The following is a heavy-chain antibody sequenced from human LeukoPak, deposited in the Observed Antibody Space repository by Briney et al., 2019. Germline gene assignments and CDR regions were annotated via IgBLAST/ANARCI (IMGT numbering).Heavy chain of an antibody. CDR1: GGSFSGYY. V-gene: IGHV4-34*01. D-gene: IGHD5-12*01. CDR3: ARDGYSGSDAL. J-gene: IGHJ4*02. Sequence: PSETLSLTCAVYGGSFSGYYWSWIRQPPGKGLEWIGEINHSGSTNYNPSLKSRVTISVDTSKNQFSLKLSSVTAADTAVYYCARDGYSGSDALWGQGILVTVSS. CDR2: INHSGST.